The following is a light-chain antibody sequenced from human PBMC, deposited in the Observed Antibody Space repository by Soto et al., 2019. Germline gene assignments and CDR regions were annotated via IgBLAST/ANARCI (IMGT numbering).Light chain of an antibody. J-gene: IGKJ5*01. Sequence: EIVLTQSPGTLSLSPGERATLSCRASQSVSSSYLAWYQQKPGQAPRLLIYGASSRATGIPDTFGGSGSGTDFTLTISRLQPEDFAVYYCQQYGSSPPRITFGQGTRLEI. V-gene: IGKV3-20*01. CDR2: GAS. CDR3: QQYGSSPPRIT. CDR1: QSVSSSY.